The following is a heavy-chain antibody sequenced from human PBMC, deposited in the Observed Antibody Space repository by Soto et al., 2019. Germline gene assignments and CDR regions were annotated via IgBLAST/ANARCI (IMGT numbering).Heavy chain of an antibody. D-gene: IGHD3-9*01. Sequence: SETLSLTCAVYGGSFSGYYWNWIRQPPGKGLEWIGEINHSGSTNYNPSLKSRVTISVDTSKNQFSLKLSSVTAADTAVYYCARVGGLRYFDWLRNWFDPWGQGTLVTVSS. J-gene: IGHJ5*02. CDR2: INHSGST. CDR1: GGSFSGYY. CDR3: ARVGGLRYFDWLRNWFDP. V-gene: IGHV4-34*01.